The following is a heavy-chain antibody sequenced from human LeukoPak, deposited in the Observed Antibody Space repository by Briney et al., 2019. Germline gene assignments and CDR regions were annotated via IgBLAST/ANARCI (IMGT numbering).Heavy chain of an antibody. V-gene: IGHV3-30*04. CDR2: ISDDGSTK. Sequence: GGSLRLSCAASGFPFSGYAMHWVRQAPGKGLEWLAVISDDGSTKYHVDSEKGRFTISRDNSKNTLLLQMNSLKPEDTAVYYCARSGKDVWGRGTTVTVSS. CDR3: ARSGKDV. CDR1: GFPFSGYA. J-gene: IGHJ6*02.